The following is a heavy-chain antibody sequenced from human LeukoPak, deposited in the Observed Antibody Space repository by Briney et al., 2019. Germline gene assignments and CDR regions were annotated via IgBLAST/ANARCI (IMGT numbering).Heavy chain of an antibody. Sequence: GGSLRLSCAASGFTFSSYAMSWVRQAPGKGLEWVSAISGSGGSTYYADSAKGRFTISRDNSKNTLYLQMNSLRAEDTAVYYCAKSQERWDIVVVVAATDYWGQGTLVTVSS. CDR2: ISGSGGST. CDR3: AKSQERWDIVVVVAATDY. V-gene: IGHV3-23*01. J-gene: IGHJ4*02. CDR1: GFTFSSYA. D-gene: IGHD2-15*01.